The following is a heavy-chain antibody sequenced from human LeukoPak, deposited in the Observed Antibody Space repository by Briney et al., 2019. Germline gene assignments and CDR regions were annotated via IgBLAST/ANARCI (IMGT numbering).Heavy chain of an antibody. CDR2: ISSSSSYI. CDR1: GFTFSSYS. CDR3: ARAHCSSTSCYYMDV. D-gene: IGHD2-2*01. V-gene: IGHV3-21*01. J-gene: IGHJ6*03. Sequence: GGSLRLSCAASGFTFSSYSMNWVRQAPGKGLEWVSSISSSSSYIYYADSVKGRFTISRDNAKNSLYLQMNSLRAEDTAVYYCARAHCSSTSCYYMDVWGKGTTVTVSS.